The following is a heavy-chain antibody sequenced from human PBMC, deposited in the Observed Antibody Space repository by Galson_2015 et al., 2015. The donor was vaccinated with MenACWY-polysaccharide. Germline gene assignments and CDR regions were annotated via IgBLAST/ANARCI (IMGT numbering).Heavy chain of an antibody. Sequence: SLRLSCAASGFTFSSYALTWVRQAPGAGLEWVSSVSNSGGNTYYADSVEGRFTISRDNSKNTLYLQMNPLRAEDTAIYYCAREGWMGEKNSFSYDSSAFDWGQGTLVTVSS. CDR3: AREGWMGEKNSFSYDSSAFD. CDR1: GFTFSSYA. V-gene: IGHV3-23*01. CDR2: VSNSGGNT. J-gene: IGHJ4*02. D-gene: IGHD3-22*01.